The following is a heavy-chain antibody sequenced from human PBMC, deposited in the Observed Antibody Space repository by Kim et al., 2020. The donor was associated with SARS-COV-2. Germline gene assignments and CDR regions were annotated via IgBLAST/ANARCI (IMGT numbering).Heavy chain of an antibody. CDR3: AREVTGWFDP. CDR1: GVSITSGGYY. Sequence: SETLSLTCTVSGVSITSGGYYWIWIRQLPGKGLEWIGHVYHSGTTHYNPSLKSRVSISADTSKNQFSLNLTSVTAADTAVYYCAREVTGWFDPWGQGTLVTVSS. V-gene: IGHV4-31*03. D-gene: IGHD2-21*02. J-gene: IGHJ5*02. CDR2: VYHSGTT.